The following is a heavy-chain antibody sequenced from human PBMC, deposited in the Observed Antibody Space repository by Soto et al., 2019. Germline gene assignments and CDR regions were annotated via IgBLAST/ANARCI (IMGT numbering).Heavy chain of an antibody. V-gene: IGHV1-69*13. D-gene: IGHD2-15*01. J-gene: IGHJ5*02. CDR2: IIPIFGTA. CDR1: GGTFSSYA. Sequence: GASVKVSCKASGGTFSSYAISWVRQAPGQGLEWMGGIIPIFGTANHAQKFQGRVTITADESTSTAYMELSSLRSEDTAVYYCARVVVVAASRYNWFDPWGQGTLVTVSP. CDR3: ARVVVVAASRYNWFDP.